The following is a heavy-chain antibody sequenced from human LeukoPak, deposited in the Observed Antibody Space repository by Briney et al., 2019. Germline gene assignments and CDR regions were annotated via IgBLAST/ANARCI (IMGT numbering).Heavy chain of an antibody. V-gene: IGHV4-59*01. CDR1: GGSISSYY. J-gene: IGHJ4*02. D-gene: IGHD3-10*01. Sequence: SETLSLTCTVSGGSISSYYWSWIRQPPGKGLEWIGYIYHTGSTSYNPSLKGRVTISVDTSKNQFSLKLSSVTAADTAVYYCARDRGDTDTYDYWGQGTLVTVSS. CDR3: ARDRGDTDTYDY. CDR2: IYHTGST.